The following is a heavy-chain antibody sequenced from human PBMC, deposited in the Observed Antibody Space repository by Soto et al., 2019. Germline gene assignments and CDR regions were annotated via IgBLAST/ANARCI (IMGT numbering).Heavy chain of an antibody. D-gene: IGHD5-18*01. J-gene: IGHJ6*02. V-gene: IGHV1-69*13. Sequence: GAAVKVSCKASGGTFSSYAISWVRQAPGQGLEWMGGIIPIFGTANYAQKFQGRFTITADESTSTAYMELRSLRSDDTAVYYCAREGGYSYGSNYYYYGMDVWGQGTTVTVSS. CDR3: AREGGYSYGSNYYYYGMDV. CDR1: GGTFSSYA. CDR2: IIPIFGTA.